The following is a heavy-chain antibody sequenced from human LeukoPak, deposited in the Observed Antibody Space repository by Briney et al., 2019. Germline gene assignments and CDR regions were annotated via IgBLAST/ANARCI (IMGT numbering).Heavy chain of an antibody. CDR3: ARERQLVTDY. J-gene: IGHJ4*01. CDR1: GFTSSSYE. Sequence: GGSLRLSCAASGFTSSSYEMNWVRQAPGKGLEWVSSVTGSGTTKYYADSVKGRFVISRDNAKNSLYLQMNSLRAEDTAVYFCARERQLVTDYWGPGTLVTVAS. V-gene: IGHV3-48*03. D-gene: IGHD6-6*01. CDR2: VTGSGTTK.